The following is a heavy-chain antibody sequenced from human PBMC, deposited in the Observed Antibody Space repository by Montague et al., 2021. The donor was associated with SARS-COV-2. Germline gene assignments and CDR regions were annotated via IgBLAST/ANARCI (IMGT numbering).Heavy chain of an antibody. Sequence: SETLSLTCTVSGGFINNTSYYWGWIRQPPGKGLEWIGSIFYRGNTHYNASLKSRVTVSVDTSKNQFSLNLTSVTAADTALYYCARLTTSGSIAWGQGTLVTVSS. D-gene: IGHD6-19*01. V-gene: IGHV4-39*01. CDR1: GGFINNTSYY. J-gene: IGHJ5*02. CDR2: IFYRGNT. CDR3: ARLTTSGSIA.